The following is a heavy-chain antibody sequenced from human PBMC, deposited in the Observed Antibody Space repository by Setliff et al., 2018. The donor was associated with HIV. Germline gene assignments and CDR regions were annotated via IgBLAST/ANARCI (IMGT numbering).Heavy chain of an antibody. Sequence: SGPTLVNPTQTLTLTCTFSGFSLSTSGVGVGWIRQPPGKALEWLALIYWDDDKRYSPSLKSRLNITKDTSKNQVVLTMTTMDPVDTATYYCAQSEDREYYLDYWGQGTLVTVSS. CDR2: IYWDDDK. D-gene: IGHD2-15*01. CDR3: AQSEDREYYLDY. V-gene: IGHV2-5*02. CDR1: GFSLSTSGVG. J-gene: IGHJ4*02.